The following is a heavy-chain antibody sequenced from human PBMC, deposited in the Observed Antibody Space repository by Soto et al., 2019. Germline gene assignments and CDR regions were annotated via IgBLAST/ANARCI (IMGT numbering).Heavy chain of an antibody. CDR1: GASLRSGGYY. D-gene: IGHD3-16*02. CDR2: IYYSGST. CDR3: ARDRGKSLYFAELSGDNWSDP. J-gene: IGHJ5*02. Sequence: QVQLQESGPGLVKPSQTLSLTCSVSGASLRSGGYYWSWIRQHPGKGLEWIGYIYYSGSTYYNPSLESRVTISVDTSKNQFSLSLSSATAADTAVNYCARDRGKSLYFAELSGDNWSDPWGQGTLVTVSS. V-gene: IGHV4-31*03.